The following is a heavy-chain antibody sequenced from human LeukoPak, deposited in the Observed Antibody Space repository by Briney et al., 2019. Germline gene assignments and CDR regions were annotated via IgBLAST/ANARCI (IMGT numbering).Heavy chain of an antibody. CDR2: MNPNSGNT. CDR1: GYTFTIYD. J-gene: IGHJ4*02. D-gene: IGHD3-10*01. CDR3: ARRQYGSGSPLYY. Sequence: ASVKVSCTASGYTFTIYDINWVRQTPGQGLEWMGWMNPNSGNTGYAQKFQGRVTITGNTSITTAYMELSSLRSEDTAAYYCARRQYGSGSPLYYWGQGTLVTVSS. V-gene: IGHV1-8*03.